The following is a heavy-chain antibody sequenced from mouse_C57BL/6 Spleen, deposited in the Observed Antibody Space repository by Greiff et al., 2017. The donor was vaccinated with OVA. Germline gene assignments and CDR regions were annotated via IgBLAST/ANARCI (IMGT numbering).Heavy chain of an antibody. CDR2: IDPSDSYT. CDR3: TKIDGYMAWFAY. V-gene: IGHV1-50*01. Sequence: QVQLQQPGAELVKPGASVKLSCKASGYTFTSYWMQWVKQRPGQGLEWIGEIDPSDSYTNYNQKFKGKATLTVDTSSSTAYMQLSSLTSEDSAVYYCTKIDGYMAWFAYWGQGTLVTVSA. CDR1: GYTFTSYW. D-gene: IGHD2-3*01. J-gene: IGHJ3*01.